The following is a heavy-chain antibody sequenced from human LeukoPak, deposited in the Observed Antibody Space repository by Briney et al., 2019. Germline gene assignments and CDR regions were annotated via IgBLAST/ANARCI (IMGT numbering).Heavy chain of an antibody. Sequence: GGSLRLSCAASGFKFSDHYIDWVRQAPGKGLEWVGRSRNKASSYTTEYAASVEGRFTISRDVSESSLYLQMNSLRTEDTAVYYGGKLATNANNGRDFGAKGPPVTVPS. CDR3: GKLATNANNGRDF. CDR2: SRNKASSYTT. CDR1: GFKFSDHY. V-gene: IGHV3-72*01. J-gene: IGHJ6*04. D-gene: IGHD1-14*01.